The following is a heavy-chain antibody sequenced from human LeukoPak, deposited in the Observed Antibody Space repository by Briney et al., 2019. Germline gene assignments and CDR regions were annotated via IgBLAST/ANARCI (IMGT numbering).Heavy chain of an antibody. CDR1: GFTFRSYG. Sequence: PGGSLRLSCAASGFTFRSYGMHWVRQAPGKGLEWLAFIQSDGRNQYYADSVKGQFTISRDNSKNTLFLQMNNLRAEDTAVYYCAKDKSMVRELDYWGQGTLVTVSS. V-gene: IGHV3-30*02. CDR2: IQSDGRNQ. D-gene: IGHD3-10*01. J-gene: IGHJ4*02. CDR3: AKDKSMVRELDY.